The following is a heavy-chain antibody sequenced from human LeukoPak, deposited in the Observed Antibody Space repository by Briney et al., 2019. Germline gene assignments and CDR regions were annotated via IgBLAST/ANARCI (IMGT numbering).Heavy chain of an antibody. V-gene: IGHV3-23*01. CDR1: GFTFSSYA. D-gene: IGHD2-2*01. CDR2: ISGSGVAT. CDR3: ARGETSSYDY. J-gene: IGHJ4*02. Sequence: GGSLRLSCAASGFTFSSYAVSWVRQAPGKGLEWVSSISGSGVATYSADSVKGRFTISRDNSKNTVYLQMNSLRAEDTAVYYCARGETSSYDYWGQGTLVTVSS.